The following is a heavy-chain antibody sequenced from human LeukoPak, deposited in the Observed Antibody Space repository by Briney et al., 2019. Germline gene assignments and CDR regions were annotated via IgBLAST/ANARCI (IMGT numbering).Heavy chain of an antibody. CDR2: ITSNGDKI. V-gene: IGHV3-21*01. CDR3: AREAYGSGNYPFDY. CDR1: GLTFTKYY. J-gene: IGHJ4*02. D-gene: IGHD3-10*01. Sequence: GGSLRLSCSASGLTFTKYYMNWVRQAPGKGLEWVSSITSNGDKIYYADSVKGRFTISRDNAKNSLYLQMNSLRVEDTAVYYCAREAYGSGNYPFDYWGQGTLVTVSS.